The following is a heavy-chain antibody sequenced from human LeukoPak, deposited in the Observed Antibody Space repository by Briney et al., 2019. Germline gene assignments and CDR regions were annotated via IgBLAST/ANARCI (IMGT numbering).Heavy chain of an antibody. D-gene: IGHD6-6*01. Sequence: GGSLRLSCTASGFSFSGHWMHWARQLPGKGLVWVSRISPTGSTTSFADSVKGRFTVSRDNAKNTLYLQVNNLRAEDTAVYYCARGPNSNWSGLDFWGQGTLLTVSS. V-gene: IGHV3-74*01. CDR3: ARGPNSNWSGLDF. J-gene: IGHJ4*02. CDR2: ISPTGSTT. CDR1: GFSFSGHW.